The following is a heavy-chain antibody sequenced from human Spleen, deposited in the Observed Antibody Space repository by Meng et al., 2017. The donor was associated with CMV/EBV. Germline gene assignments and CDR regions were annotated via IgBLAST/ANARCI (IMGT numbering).Heavy chain of an antibody. CDR1: GYTFTDYS. CDR3: ARVRSRYNWNDDAF. CDR2: IAPSTGAT. D-gene: IGHD1-20*01. V-gene: IGHV1-2*02. J-gene: IGHJ4*02. Sequence: SGYTFTDYSIHWVRQAPGQGLEWMGCIAPSTGATNYAQKFQVRVTMTRDTSITTSYMELSSLTSDDTAVYFCARVRSRYNWNDDAFWGQGTLVTVSS.